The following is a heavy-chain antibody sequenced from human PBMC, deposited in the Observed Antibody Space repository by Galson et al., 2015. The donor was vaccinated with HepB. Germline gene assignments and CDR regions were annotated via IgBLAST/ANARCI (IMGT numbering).Heavy chain of an antibody. CDR2: ISAYNGNT. CDR1: GYTFTSYG. D-gene: IGHD3-10*01. J-gene: IGHJ4*02. V-gene: IGHV1-18*01. CDR3: ARGRTYYYGSGTLGY. Sequence: SVKVSCKASGYTFTSYGISWVRQAPGQGLEWMGWISAYNGNTNYAQKLQGRVTMTTDTSTSTAYMELRSLRSDDTAVYYCARGRTYYYGSGTLGYWGQGTLVTVSP.